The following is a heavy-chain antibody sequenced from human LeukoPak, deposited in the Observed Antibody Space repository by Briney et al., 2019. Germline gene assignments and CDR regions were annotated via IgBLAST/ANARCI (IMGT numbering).Heavy chain of an antibody. CDR3: ARLNLEYLYSSGPNDY. D-gene: IGHD3-10*01. CDR2: MHYTGNT. V-gene: IGHV4-59*01. Sequence: SETLSLTCTVSGGSINSNYWSWIRQPPGKGLESIGYMHYTGNTNYNPSLKSRVTMSVDTSKNQFSLTLNSVTAADTAVYYCARLNLEYLYSSGPNDYWGQGTLVTVSS. J-gene: IGHJ4*02. CDR1: GGSINSNY.